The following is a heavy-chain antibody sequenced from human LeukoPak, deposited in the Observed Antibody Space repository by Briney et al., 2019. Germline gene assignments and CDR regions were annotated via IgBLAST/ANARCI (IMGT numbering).Heavy chain of an antibody. CDR2: IYYSGST. J-gene: IGHJ4*02. D-gene: IGHD3-22*01. V-gene: IGHV4-59*12. Sequence: SETLSLTCTVSGGSISSYYWSWIRQPPGKGLEWIGYIYYSGSTNYRPSLKSRVTISVDTSKNQFSLKLSSVTAADTAVYYCARDRYYYDSSGYYSLDYWGQGTLVTVSS. CDR3: ARDRYYYDSSGYYSLDY. CDR1: GGSISSYY.